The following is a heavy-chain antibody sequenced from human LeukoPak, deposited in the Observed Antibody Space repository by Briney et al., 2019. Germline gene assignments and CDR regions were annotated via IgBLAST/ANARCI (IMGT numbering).Heavy chain of an antibody. CDR2: IIPIFGTA. Sequence: SVKVSCKASGGTFSSYAISWVRQAPGQGLEWMGGIIPIFGTANYAQKFQGRVTITADKSTSTAYMELSSLRSEDTAVYYCARVGTYYYDSSGYYGFDYWGQGTLVTVSS. J-gene: IGHJ4*02. D-gene: IGHD3-22*01. CDR3: ARVGTYYYDSSGYYGFDY. CDR1: GGTFSSYA. V-gene: IGHV1-69*06.